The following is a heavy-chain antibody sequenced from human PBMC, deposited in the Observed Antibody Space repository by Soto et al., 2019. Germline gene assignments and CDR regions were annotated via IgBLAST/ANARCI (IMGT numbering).Heavy chain of an antibody. D-gene: IGHD2-15*01. CDR3: GKDTLDCSGGDCPLYYYYGMDV. CDR2: ISNDGTNK. Sequence: GGSLRLSCAASGFTFRRYGMHWVRQAPGKGLEWLAVISNDGTNKYLADSVKGRLTLSRDNSRNTLSLEINNLRPEDTAVYYCGKDTLDCSGGDCPLYYYYGMDVWGQGTTVTFSS. V-gene: IGHV3-30*18. J-gene: IGHJ6*02. CDR1: GFTFRRYG.